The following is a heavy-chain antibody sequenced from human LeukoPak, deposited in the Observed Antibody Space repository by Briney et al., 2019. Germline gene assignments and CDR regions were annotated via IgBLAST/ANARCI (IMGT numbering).Heavy chain of an antibody. D-gene: IGHD6-19*01. CDR1: GGSISSSSYY. CDR2: IYYSGST. J-gene: IGHJ4*02. CDR3: AGPGYSSGWRVVDY. V-gene: IGHV4-39*01. Sequence: SETLSLTCTVSGGSISSSSYYWGWIRQPPGKGLEWIGSIYYSGSTYYNPSLKSRVTISVDTSKNQFSLKLSSVTAADTAVYYCAGPGYSSGWRVVDYWGQGTLVTVSS.